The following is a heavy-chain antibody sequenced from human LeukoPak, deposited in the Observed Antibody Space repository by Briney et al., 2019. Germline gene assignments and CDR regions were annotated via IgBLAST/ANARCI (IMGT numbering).Heavy chain of an antibody. Sequence: GGSLRLSCAASGFTFSSYAMHWVRQAPGKGLEWVAVISYDGSNKYYADSVKGRFTISRDNSKNTLYLQMNSLRAEDTAVYYCARDLEYSGTERSYGMDVWGQGTTATVSS. CDR2: ISYDGSNK. CDR1: GFTFSSYA. D-gene: IGHD1-26*01. CDR3: ARDLEYSGTERSYGMDV. J-gene: IGHJ6*02. V-gene: IGHV3-30-3*01.